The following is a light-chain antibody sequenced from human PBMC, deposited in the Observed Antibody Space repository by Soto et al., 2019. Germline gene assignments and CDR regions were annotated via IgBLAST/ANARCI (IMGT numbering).Light chain of an antibody. CDR3: QQYGSL. V-gene: IGKV3-20*01. J-gene: IGKJ2*01. Sequence: EIVLTQSPGTLSLSPGERATLSCRASQSVSSSYLAWYQQKPGQAPRLLIYGASSRATGIPDRFSGSGSGTDFTLTISRLEPEDLAVYYCQQYGSLFGQGTKLEIK. CDR2: GAS. CDR1: QSVSSSY.